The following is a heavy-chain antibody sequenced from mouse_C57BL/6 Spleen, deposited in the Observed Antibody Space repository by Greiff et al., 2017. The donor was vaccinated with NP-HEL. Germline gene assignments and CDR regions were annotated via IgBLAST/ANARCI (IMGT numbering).Heavy chain of an antibody. V-gene: IGHV14-2*01. CDR2: IDPEDGET. CDR1: GFNIKDYY. D-gene: IGHD5-1-1*01. CDR3: ARELRDTHYWYFDV. Sequence: EVKVVESGAELVKPGASVKLSCTASGFNIKDYYMHWVKQRTEQGLEWIGRIDPEDGETTYAPKFPGKATITADTSSNTAYLQLSSLTSEDTAVYYCARELRDTHYWYFDVWGTGTTVTVSS. J-gene: IGHJ1*03.